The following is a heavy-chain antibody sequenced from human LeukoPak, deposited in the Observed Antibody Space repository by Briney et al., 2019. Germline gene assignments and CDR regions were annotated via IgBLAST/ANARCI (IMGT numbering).Heavy chain of an antibody. CDR3: ARNDYSYGYYFDY. J-gene: IGHJ4*02. Sequence: SETLSLTCAVYGGSFSGYYWSWIRQPPGKGLEWIGEINHGGSTNYNPSLKSRVTISVDTSKNQFSLKLSSVTAADTAVYYCARNDYSYGYYFDYWGQGTLVTVSS. D-gene: IGHD5-18*01. V-gene: IGHV4-34*01. CDR1: GGSFSGYY. CDR2: INHGGST.